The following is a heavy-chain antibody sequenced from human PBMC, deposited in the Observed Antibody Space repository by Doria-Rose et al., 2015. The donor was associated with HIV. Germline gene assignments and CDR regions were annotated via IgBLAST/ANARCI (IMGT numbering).Heavy chain of an antibody. CDR2: ISGSSSTI. J-gene: IGHJ3*02. D-gene: IGHD6-13*01. Sequence: GGGLVQPGGSLSLSCAASGFIFSTYSMNWVRQAPGKGLEWVSYISGSSSTIYYADSVKGRFTISRDNARNSLYLQMNSLRAEDTAVYYCARPKYSSSWLYDAFDIWGQGTMVTVSS. V-gene: IGHV3-48*01. CDR1: GFIFSTYS. CDR3: ARPKYSSSWLYDAFDI.